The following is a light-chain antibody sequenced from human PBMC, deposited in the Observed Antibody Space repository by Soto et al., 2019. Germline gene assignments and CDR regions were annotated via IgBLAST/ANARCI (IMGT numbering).Light chain of an antibody. CDR2: GAS. CDR1: QSVSDSS. J-gene: IGKJ2*01. V-gene: IGKV3-20*01. Sequence: EIVLTQSPGTLSLSPGERATLSCRASQSVSDSSLAWYHQKPGQAPRLLIYGASRRATGIPDTFSGSGYGTDFTLTISRVEPEDFAVYYCQLYGDSPMYTFGQGTKLEIK. CDR3: QLYGDSPMYT.